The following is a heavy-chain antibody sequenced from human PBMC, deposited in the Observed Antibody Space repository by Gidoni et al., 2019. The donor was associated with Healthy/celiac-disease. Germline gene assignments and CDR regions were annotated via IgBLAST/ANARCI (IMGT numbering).Heavy chain of an antibody. CDR2: ISSSSSTI. Sequence: EVQLVESGGGLVQHGGSLSVSCAASAFTFSSYSRTGVRQAPGKGLEWVSDISSSSSTIYYADSVKGRFTISRDNAKNSLYLQMNSRRDEDTAVYYCARAIDYGDFFDYWGQGTLVTVSS. V-gene: IGHV3-48*02. J-gene: IGHJ4*02. CDR3: ARAIDYGDFFDY. D-gene: IGHD4-17*01. CDR1: AFTFSSYS.